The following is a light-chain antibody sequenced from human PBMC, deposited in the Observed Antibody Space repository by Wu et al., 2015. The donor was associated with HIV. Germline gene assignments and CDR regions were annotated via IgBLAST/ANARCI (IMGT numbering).Light chain of an antibody. CDR1: QSVATS. J-gene: IGKJ2*01. CDR2: GAS. CDR3: QARTGTFDYGTT. Sequence: EIVLTQSPATLSLSPGQRATLSCRVSQSVATSLAWYQQKPGQAPRLLIFGASNRATGIPARFSGSGSGTDFTLTIQADLEALKYFVVYYCQARTGTFDYGTTFGQG. V-gene: IGKV3-11*01.